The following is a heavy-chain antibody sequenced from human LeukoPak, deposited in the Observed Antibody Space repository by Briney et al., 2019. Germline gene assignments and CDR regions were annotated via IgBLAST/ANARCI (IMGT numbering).Heavy chain of an antibody. D-gene: IGHD5-24*01. CDR2: IKQDGSEK. CDR1: GFTFSTYS. Sequence: GGSLRLSCAASGFTFSTYSMNWVRQAPGKGLEWVGNIKQDGSEKRYADSVRGRFSISRDNAQTSLYLQMNSLRAEDTAVYYCARASDPWLQLTWGQGTLVTVSS. CDR3: ARASDPWLQLT. V-gene: IGHV3-7*05. J-gene: IGHJ5*02.